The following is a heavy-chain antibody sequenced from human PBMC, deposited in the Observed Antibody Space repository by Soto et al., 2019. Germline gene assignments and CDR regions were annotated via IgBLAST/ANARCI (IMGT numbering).Heavy chain of an antibody. CDR3: AAKNSSGSGSYQVGYYYGMDV. Sequence: GASVKVSCKASGYTFTSYGISWVRQAPGQGLEWKRWISAYNGNTNYAQKLQGRVTMTTDTSTSTAYMELRSLRSDDTAVYYCAAKNSSGSGSYQVGYYYGMDVWGQGTTVTVS. J-gene: IGHJ6*02. CDR1: GYTFTSYG. V-gene: IGHV1-18*01. D-gene: IGHD6-19*01. CDR2: ISAYNGNT.